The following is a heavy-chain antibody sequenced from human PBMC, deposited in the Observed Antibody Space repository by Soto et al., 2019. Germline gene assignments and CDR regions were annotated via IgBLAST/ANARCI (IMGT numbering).Heavy chain of an antibody. Sequence: SETLSLTCTVSGGSISSSSYYWGWIRQPPGKGLEWIGSIYYSGSTYYNPSLKSRVTISVDTSKNQFSLKLSSVTAADTAVYYCAVRYRYYYDSSCYSYFDYWGQGTLVTVSS. V-gene: IGHV4-39*01. D-gene: IGHD3-22*01. CDR2: IYYSGST. CDR3: AVRYRYYYDSSCYSYFDY. J-gene: IGHJ4*02. CDR1: GGSISSSSYY.